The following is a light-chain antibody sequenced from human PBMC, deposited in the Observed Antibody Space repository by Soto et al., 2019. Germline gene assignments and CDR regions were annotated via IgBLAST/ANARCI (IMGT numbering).Light chain of an antibody. CDR1: QSVSSN. CDR3: QQYNDWPLT. CDR2: VAS. Sequence: EIVMTQSPATLSVYPGERATLPCRASQSVSSNLAWYQQKPGQTPKLLIYVASTRATGIPARFSGSGSGTEFTLTISSLQSEDFAFYYCQQYNDWPLTFGGGTKVEF. V-gene: IGKV3-15*01. J-gene: IGKJ4*01.